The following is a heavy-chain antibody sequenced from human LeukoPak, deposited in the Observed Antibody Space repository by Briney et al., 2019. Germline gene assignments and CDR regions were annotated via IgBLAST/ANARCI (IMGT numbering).Heavy chain of an antibody. CDR3: ASYYGSGSYYSALEYFQH. V-gene: IGHV4-59*08. D-gene: IGHD3-10*01. Sequence: SETLSLTCSVSGGSISGAYWSWIRQAPGKGLERIGYIYYSVSTNYNPSLKSRVTISVDTSKNQFSLKLSSVTAADTAVYYCASYYGSGSYYSALEYFQHWGQGTLVTVSS. CDR1: GGSISGAY. CDR2: IYYSVST. J-gene: IGHJ1*01.